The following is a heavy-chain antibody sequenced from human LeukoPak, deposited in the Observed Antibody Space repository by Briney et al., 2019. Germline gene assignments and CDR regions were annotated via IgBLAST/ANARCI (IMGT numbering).Heavy chain of an antibody. CDR3: ARNFHYGSGSYLYMDV. J-gene: IGHJ6*03. V-gene: IGHV3-74*01. Sequence: GGSLRLSCAASGFTFSTYWMHWVRQAPGKGLVWVSRITSDGSSTSYADSVKGRFTLSRDNAKNTLYLQMHSPRAEDTAVYYCARNFHYGSGSYLYMDVWGEGTTVTVSS. CDR2: ITSDGSST. D-gene: IGHD3-10*01. CDR1: GFTFSTYW.